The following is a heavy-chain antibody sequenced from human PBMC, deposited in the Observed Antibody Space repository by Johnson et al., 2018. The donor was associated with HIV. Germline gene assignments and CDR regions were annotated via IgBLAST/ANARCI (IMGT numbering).Heavy chain of an antibody. D-gene: IGHD6-13*01. J-gene: IGHJ3*02. CDR1: EFMFSNYA. V-gene: IGHV3-23*04. CDR2: ISGSGGST. Sequence: VHLVESGGGVVQPGRSLRLSCAASEFMFSNYAMSWVRQAPGKGLEWVSAISGSGGSTYYADSVKGRFTISRDNSKNTLYLQMNSLKAEDTAVYYCAKEGSIAAAGNDALDSWGQGTMVTVSS. CDR3: AKEGSIAAAGNDALDS.